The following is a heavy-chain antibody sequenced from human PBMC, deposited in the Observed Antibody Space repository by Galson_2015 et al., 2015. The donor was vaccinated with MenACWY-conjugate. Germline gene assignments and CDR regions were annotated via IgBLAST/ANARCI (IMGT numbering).Heavy chain of an antibody. Sequence: SLRLSCAASGFTFSDYYMRWIRQAAGKGLEWVSYISSSSSYTNYADSVKGRFTISRDNAKNSLYLQMNSLRDEDTAVYYCAREVDYSDYWGQGTLVTVSS. CDR2: ISSSSSYT. V-gene: IGHV3-11*05. CDR3: AREVDYSDY. J-gene: IGHJ4*02. CDR1: GFTFSDYY.